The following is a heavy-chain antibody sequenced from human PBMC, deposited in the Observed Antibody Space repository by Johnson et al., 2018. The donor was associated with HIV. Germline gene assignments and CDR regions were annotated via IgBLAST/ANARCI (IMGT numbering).Heavy chain of an antibody. V-gene: IGHV3-64*01. CDR3: ATDIVVVLALGGDAFDI. J-gene: IGHJ3*02. Sequence: VQLVESGGGVVRPGGSLRLSCAASGFTFSSYAMHWVRQAPGKGLEYVSAISSNGGSTYYANSVKGRFIISRDNSKNSLYLQMSSLRAEDTAVYYCATDIVVVLALGGDAFDIWGQGTMVIVSS. CDR1: GFTFSSYA. D-gene: IGHD2-2*01. CDR2: ISSNGGST.